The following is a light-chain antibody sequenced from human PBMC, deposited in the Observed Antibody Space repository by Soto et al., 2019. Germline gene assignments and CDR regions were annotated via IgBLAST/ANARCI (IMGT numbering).Light chain of an antibody. CDR3: SSYTSSSTRV. V-gene: IGLV2-14*01. CDR2: EFS. J-gene: IGLJ3*02. Sequence: QSVLTQPASVSGSPGQSITISCTGTSSDVGGYNYVSWYQQHPGKAPKLMIYEFSNRPSGVSNRFSGSKSGNTASLTISCLQAEDEADYYCSSYTSSSTRVFGGGTKLTVL. CDR1: SSDVGGYNY.